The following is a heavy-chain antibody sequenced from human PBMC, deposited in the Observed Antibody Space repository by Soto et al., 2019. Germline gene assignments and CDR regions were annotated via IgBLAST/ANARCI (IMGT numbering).Heavy chain of an antibody. CDR2: VSSTGST. J-gene: IGHJ5*02. V-gene: IGHV4-59*01. D-gene: IGHD3-22*01. CDR3: ARFSPPRKSYDSNPGWFDP. CDR1: GGSLNSYY. Sequence: PSETLSLTCTVSGGSLNSYYWTWIRQSPGKGLEWIGYVSSTGSTNYNPSLKSRLTMSLDTSTNGVSLSLTSVTAADAAVYFCARFSPPRKSYDSNPGWFDPWGEGIMVTVSS.